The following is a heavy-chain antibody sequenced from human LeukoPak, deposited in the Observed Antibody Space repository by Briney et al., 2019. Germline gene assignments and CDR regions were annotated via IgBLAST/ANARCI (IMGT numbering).Heavy chain of an antibody. CDR1: GGSISSGGYY. CDR2: IYYSGST. J-gene: IGHJ5*02. Sequence: PSETLSLTCTVSGGSISSGGYYWSWIRQHPGKGLEWIGYIYYSGSTYYNPSLKSRVTISVDTSKNQFSLKLSSVTAADTAVYYCARAVVKGPGWFDPWGQGTLVTVSS. D-gene: IGHD4-23*01. CDR3: ARAVVKGPGWFDP. V-gene: IGHV4-31*03.